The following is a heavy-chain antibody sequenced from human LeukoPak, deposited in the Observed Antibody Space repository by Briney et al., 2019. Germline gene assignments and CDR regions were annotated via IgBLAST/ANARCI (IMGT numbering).Heavy chain of an antibody. CDR3: ARDGYSSGWYDY. Sequence: SETLSLTCTVSGGSVSSYYWNWIRQPPGKGLEWIGYIYYSGSSNYNPSLKSRVTISVDTSKNQFSLKLSSVTAADTAVYYCARDGYSSGWYDYWGQGTLVTVSS. CDR1: GGSVSSYY. D-gene: IGHD6-19*01. CDR2: IYYSGSS. J-gene: IGHJ4*02. V-gene: IGHV4-59*02.